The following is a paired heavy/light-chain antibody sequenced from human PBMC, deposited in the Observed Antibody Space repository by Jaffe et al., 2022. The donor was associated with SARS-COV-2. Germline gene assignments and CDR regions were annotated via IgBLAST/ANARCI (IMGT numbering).Light chain of an antibody. CDR1: QSVVSTY. CDR2: AAS. CDR3: QQYRSSVLT. J-gene: IGKJ4*01. V-gene: IGKV3-20*01. Sequence: EIVLTQSPGTLSLSPGDTATLSCRASQSVVSTYLAWYQQKPGQVPRLLIYAASSRATGIPDRFTGSGSGTDFTLTISSLEPEDFAVYYCQQYRSSVLTFGGGTKLEIK.
Heavy chain of an antibody. D-gene: IGHD2-2*01. V-gene: IGHV3-30*18. CDR2: ISNDGSDK. J-gene: IGHJ6*02. CDR3: AKDFCTSSTCYAGMGFYYFFYGLDV. CDR1: GFTFGDYG. Sequence: QVQLVESGGGVVQPGRSLRLSCAASGFTFGDYGMHWVRQAPGKGLEWVAVISNDGSDKYYADSVKGRFTISRDNSKNTVDLELNSLREEDTALYHCAKDFCTSSTCYAGMGFYYFFYGLDVWGQGTTVTVSS.